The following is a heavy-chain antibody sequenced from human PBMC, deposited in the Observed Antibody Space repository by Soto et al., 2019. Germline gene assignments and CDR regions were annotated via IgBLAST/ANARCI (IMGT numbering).Heavy chain of an antibody. Sequence: PSETLSLTFAVSGYSISDGYYWGRLRPPPGKGLEWSATIYHTGSSYYNPSLKSRFTISVNASNNQFSLKVTSVTAADTAVYYCARTGFGTGWCFDYWGQGALV. D-gene: IGHD6-19*01. CDR1: GYSISDGYY. V-gene: IGHV4-38-2*01. J-gene: IGHJ4*02. CDR2: IYHTGSS. CDR3: ARTGFGTGWCFDY.